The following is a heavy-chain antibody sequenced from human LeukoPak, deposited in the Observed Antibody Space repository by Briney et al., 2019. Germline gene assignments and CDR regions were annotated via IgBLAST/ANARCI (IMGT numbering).Heavy chain of an antibody. CDR2: IYYSGST. J-gene: IGHJ6*02. CDR3: ARGNQDYDFWSGYYEYYYYGMDV. Sequence: SETLSLTCTVSGGSISSYYWSWIRQPPGKGLEWIGYIYYSGSTNYNPSLKSRVTISVDTSKNQFSLKLSSVTAADTAVYYCARGNQDYDFWSGYYEYYYYGMDVWGQGTTVTVSS. V-gene: IGHV4-59*12. D-gene: IGHD3-3*01. CDR1: GGSISSYY.